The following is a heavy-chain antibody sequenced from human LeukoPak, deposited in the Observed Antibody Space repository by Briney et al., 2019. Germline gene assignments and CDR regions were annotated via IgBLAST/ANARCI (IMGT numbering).Heavy chain of an antibody. CDR1: GFTVGTNY. D-gene: IGHD3-16*01. V-gene: IGHV3-7*01. J-gene: IGHJ4*02. Sequence: GGSLRLSCAASGFTVGTNYMTWVRQAPVKGLEWVANIKADGSEKYYVDSVKGRFTISRDNAMNSVYLQMNGLRAEDTAVYYCARDTGPDTYTGGSYEPGGLDYWGQGTLVTVSS. CDR3: ARDTGPDTYTGGSYEPGGLDY. CDR2: IKADGSEK.